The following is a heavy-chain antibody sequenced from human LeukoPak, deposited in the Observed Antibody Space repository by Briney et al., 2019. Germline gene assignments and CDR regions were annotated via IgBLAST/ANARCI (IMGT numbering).Heavy chain of an antibody. D-gene: IGHD4-23*01. J-gene: IGHJ4*02. Sequence: ASVKVSCKASGYTFTGYYMHWVRQAPGKGLEWMGGFDPEDGETIYAQKFQGRVTMTEDTSTDTAYMELSSLRSEDTAVYYCATGGVTWDYWGQGTLVTVSS. CDR2: FDPEDGET. CDR1: GYTFTGYY. CDR3: ATGGVTWDY. V-gene: IGHV1-24*01.